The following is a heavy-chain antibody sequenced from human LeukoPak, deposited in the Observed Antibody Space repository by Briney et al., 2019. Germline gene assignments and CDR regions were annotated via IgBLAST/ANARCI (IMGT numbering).Heavy chain of an antibody. V-gene: IGHV3-23*01. CDR2: ISGRGGST. J-gene: IGHJ4*02. CDR3: AKRVAAMGGKGPLDY. CDR1: GFTFSSYA. D-gene: IGHD5-18*01. Sequence: GGSLRLSCAASGFTFSSYAMSWVRQAPGEGLEWVSAISGRGGSTYYADSVKGRFTISRDNSKNTLYLQMNSLRAEDTAVYYCAKRVAAMGGKGPLDYWGQGTLVTVSS.